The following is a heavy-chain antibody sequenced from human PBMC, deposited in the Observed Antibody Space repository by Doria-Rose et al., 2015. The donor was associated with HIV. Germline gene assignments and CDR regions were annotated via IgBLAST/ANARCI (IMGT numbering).Heavy chain of an antibody. Sequence: SGPVLAKPTETLTLTCTVSGVSLSSPGMGVSWIRQPPGKALEWLANFFSDDERSYKASLKSRLTISRGTSKSQVVLTMTDMDPVDTATYYCARIKSSRWYHKYYFDFWGQGTLVIVSA. J-gene: IGHJ4*02. CDR2: FFSDDER. V-gene: IGHV2-26*01. CDR1: GVSLSSPGMG. D-gene: IGHD6-13*01. CDR3: ARIKSSRWYHKYYFDF.